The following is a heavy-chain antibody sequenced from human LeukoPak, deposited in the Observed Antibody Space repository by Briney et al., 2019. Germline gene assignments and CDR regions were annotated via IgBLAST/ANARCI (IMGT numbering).Heavy chain of an antibody. CDR3: ARDSFSYSSGIDFDY. J-gene: IGHJ4*02. D-gene: IGHD6-19*01. V-gene: IGHV4-4*07. CDR2: IYTSGST. CDR1: GGSISSYY. Sequence: SETLSLTCTVSGGSISSYYWSWIRQPAGKGLEWIGRIYTSGSTNYNPSLKRRVTMSVDTSKNQFSLKLSSVTAADTAVYYCARDSFSYSSGIDFDYWGQGTLVTVSS.